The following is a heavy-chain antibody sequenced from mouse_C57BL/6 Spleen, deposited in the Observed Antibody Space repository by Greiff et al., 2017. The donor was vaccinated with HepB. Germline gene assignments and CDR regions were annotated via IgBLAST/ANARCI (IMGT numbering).Heavy chain of an antibody. CDR2: INPSTGGT. J-gene: IGHJ2*01. CDR3: ARRGYYYSNYPHYFDY. V-gene: IGHV1-42*01. CDR1: GYSFTGYY. Sequence: EVKLVESGPELVKPGASVKISCKASGYSFTGYYMNWVKQSPEKSLEWIGEINPSTGGTTYNQKFKAKATLTVDKSSSTAYMQLKSLTSEDSAVYYCARRGYYYSNYPHYFDYWGQGTTLTVSS. D-gene: IGHD2-5*01.